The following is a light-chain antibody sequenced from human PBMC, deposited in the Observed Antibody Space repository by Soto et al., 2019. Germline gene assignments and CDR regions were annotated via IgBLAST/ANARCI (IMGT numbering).Light chain of an antibody. V-gene: IGLV2-14*03. CDR3: SSYTTSSTVV. CDR2: EVS. CDR1: SSDVGGYNF. Sequence: QSVLTQLASVFGSPGQSITISCTGTSSDVGGYNFVSWYQQHPGKAPKLMIYEVSNRPSGVSNRFSGSKSGNTASLTISGLQPEDEADYYCSSYTTSSTVVFGTGTKVTV. J-gene: IGLJ1*01.